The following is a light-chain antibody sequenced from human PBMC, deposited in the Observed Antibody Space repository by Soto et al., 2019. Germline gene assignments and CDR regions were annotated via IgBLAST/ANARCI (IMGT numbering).Light chain of an antibody. Sequence: DIQMTQSPSSLSASVGDRVTITCRASQGIRDDLNWYQQKPGKAPKRLIYAASSLQSGVPSRFSGSGSETEFTLTISDLQPEDFATYHCLQHYSFPPWTFGQGTKVEVK. CDR3: LQHYSFPPWT. J-gene: IGKJ1*01. CDR1: QGIRDD. CDR2: AAS. V-gene: IGKV1-17*02.